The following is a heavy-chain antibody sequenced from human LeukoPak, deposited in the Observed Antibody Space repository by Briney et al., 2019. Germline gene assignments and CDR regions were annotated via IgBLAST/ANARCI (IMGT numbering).Heavy chain of an antibody. CDR1: GGSIRSTSYY. D-gene: IGHD6-13*01. J-gene: IGHJ4*02. V-gene: IGHV4-39*01. Sequence: SETLSLTCTVSGGSIRSTSYYWAWIRQPPGRGLEWIGSIDYSGTTYYNPSLKSRVTISVDTSKNQFSLKLSSVTASDTAKYFCAIRGQAAGSKGAFDYWGQGTLVTVSS. CDR2: IDYSGTT. CDR3: AIRGQAAGSKGAFDY.